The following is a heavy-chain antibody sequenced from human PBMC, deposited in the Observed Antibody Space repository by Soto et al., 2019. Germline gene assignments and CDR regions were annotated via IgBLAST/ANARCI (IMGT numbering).Heavy chain of an antibody. CDR1: GYAFTTSA. CDR2: INPATGDT. CDR3: ARAAGRSKLLPYYFDP. Sequence: QVHLVQSGAEVQKPGASVRISCQASGYAFTTSAIHWVRQAPGQSLEWMGWINPATGDTKYSQNVRGRVTFALDTFADTAYMDLRFLASHDTAVYYCARAAGRSKLLPYYFDPWGQGTLVTVSS. J-gene: IGHJ5*02. D-gene: IGHD3-10*01. V-gene: IGHV1-3*01.